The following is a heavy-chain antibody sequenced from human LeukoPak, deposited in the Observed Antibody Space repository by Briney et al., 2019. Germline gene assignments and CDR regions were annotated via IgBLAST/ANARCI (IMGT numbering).Heavy chain of an antibody. V-gene: IGHV1-8*01. D-gene: IGHD3-3*01. CDR2: MNPNSGNT. CDR3: ARGAIFGVTPRGYGMDV. CDR1: GYTFTSYD. J-gene: IGHJ6*02. Sequence: ASVTVSCKASGYTFTSYDINWVRQATGQGLEWMGWMNPNSGNTGYAQKFQGRVTMTRNTSISTAYMELSSLRSEDTAVYYCARGAIFGVTPRGYGMDVWGQGTTVTVSS.